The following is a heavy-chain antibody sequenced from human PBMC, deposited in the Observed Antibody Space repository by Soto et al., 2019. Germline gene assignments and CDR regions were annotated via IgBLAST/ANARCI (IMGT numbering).Heavy chain of an antibody. J-gene: IGHJ6*03. CDR2: MNPNSGNT. CDR1: GYTFTSYD. D-gene: IGHD3-9*01. CDR3: ARGPGLRYFDWGKGYYYYYMDV. Sequence: ASVKVSCKASGYTFTSYDINWVRQATGQGLEWMGWMNPNSGNTGYAQKFQGRVTMTRNTSISTAYMELSSLRSEDTAVYYCARGPGLRYFDWGKGYYYYYMDVWGKGTTVTVSS. V-gene: IGHV1-8*01.